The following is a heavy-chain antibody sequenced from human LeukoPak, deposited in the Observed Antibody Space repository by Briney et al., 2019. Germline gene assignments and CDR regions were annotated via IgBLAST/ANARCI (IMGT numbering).Heavy chain of an antibody. Sequence: ASVKASCKASGYIFTTYYMHWVRQAPGQGLEWKGVIHPSGGSTTYTQKFQGRVTMTRDTSTSTVYMELSSLRSEDTAVYYCARADGPKDAFDIWGQGTMVTVSS. CDR3: ARADGPKDAFDI. CDR2: IHPSGGST. V-gene: IGHV1-46*01. J-gene: IGHJ3*02. CDR1: GYIFTTYY.